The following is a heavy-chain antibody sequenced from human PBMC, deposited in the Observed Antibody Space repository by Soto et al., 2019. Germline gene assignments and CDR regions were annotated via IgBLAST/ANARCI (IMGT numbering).Heavy chain of an antibody. CDR2: IYYSGST. Sequence: PSETLSLTCTVSGGSISSYYWSWIRQPPGKGLEWIGYIYYSGSTNYNPSLKSRVTISVDTSKNQFSLKLSSVTAADTAVYYCARLSSSQTDYWGQGTLVTVSS. CDR3: ARLSSSQTDY. CDR1: GGSISSYY. D-gene: IGHD6-6*01. V-gene: IGHV4-59*08. J-gene: IGHJ4*02.